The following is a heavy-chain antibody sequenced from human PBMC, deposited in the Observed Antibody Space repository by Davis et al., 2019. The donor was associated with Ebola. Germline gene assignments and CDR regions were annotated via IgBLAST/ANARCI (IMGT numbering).Heavy chain of an antibody. D-gene: IGHD3-22*01. CDR2: IWYDGSNS. J-gene: IGHJ4*02. CDR3: ARDKASAYFDSSGYFDF. V-gene: IGHV3-33*01. CDR1: GFTFNHFA. Sequence: GGSLRLSCAASGFTFNHFAMHWVRQAPGKGLQWVAVIWYDGSNSYSADAVKGRFTISRDNSKNTLYLQMNSLRAEDTAVYYCARDKASAYFDSSGYFDFWGQGTLVTVSS.